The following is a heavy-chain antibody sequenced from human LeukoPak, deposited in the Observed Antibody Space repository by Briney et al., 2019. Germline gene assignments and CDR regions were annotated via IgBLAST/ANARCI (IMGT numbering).Heavy chain of an antibody. CDR3: ARHIVRPTMLIEY. Sequence: PSETLSLTCTVSSGTISSSSYFWGWIGPPPGNGLEWVGNIYYTGSTHYNPSLKSRLTQYVDTSKNQFSLKLSSATAADTAVYYCARHIVRPTMLIEYWGQGILVTVSS. J-gene: IGHJ4*02. V-gene: IGHV4-39*01. D-gene: IGHD3-16*01. CDR1: SGTISSSSYF. CDR2: IYYTGST.